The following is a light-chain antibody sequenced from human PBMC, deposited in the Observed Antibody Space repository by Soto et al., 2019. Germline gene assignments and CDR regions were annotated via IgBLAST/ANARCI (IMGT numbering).Light chain of an antibody. V-gene: IGKV1-5*03. Sequence: DNHMTQCPSTLSASVGDRVTITCRASQSISSWLAWYQQKPGKAPNLLIYKASSLRSGVPSRFSGSGSGTEFTLTISSLQPDDSATYYCQQYKSYPWTFGQGTKVDIK. J-gene: IGKJ1*01. CDR1: QSISSW. CDR3: QQYKSYPWT. CDR2: KAS.